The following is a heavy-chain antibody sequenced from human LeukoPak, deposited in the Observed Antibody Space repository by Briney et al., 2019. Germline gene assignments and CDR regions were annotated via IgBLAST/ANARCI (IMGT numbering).Heavy chain of an antibody. Sequence: GGSLRLSCAASGFTVSSNYMSWVRQAPGKGLEWVSVIYSGGSTYYADSVKGRFTISRDNSKNTLYLQMNSLRAEDTAVYYCARGGVLDSYGPYPHYFDYWGQGTLVTVSS. CDR3: ARGGVLDSYGPYPHYFDY. CDR1: GFTVSSNY. V-gene: IGHV3-53*01. CDR2: IYSGGST. D-gene: IGHD5-18*01. J-gene: IGHJ4*02.